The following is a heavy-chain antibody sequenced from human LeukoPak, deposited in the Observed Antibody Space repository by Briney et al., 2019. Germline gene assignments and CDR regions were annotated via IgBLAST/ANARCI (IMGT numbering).Heavy chain of an antibody. V-gene: IGHV3-74*01. J-gene: IGHJ5*02. D-gene: IGHD5-18*01. CDR3: ARDGHNYGTDR. CDR1: GFTLSDYW. CDR2: INSDGSDI. Sequence: GGSLRLSCAASGFTLSDYWMYWVRQAPGKGLVWVSRINSDGSDISYADSVKGRFTISGDNAMNTVDLQMNSLRAEDTALYSCARDGHNYGTDRWGQGTLVTVSS.